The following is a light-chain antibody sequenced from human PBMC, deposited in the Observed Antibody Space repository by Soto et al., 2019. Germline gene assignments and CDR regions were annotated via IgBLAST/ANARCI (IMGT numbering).Light chain of an antibody. J-gene: IGKJ4*01. CDR3: QNYNSVPLT. Sequence: DIQMTQSPSSLSASGGDRVTITCRASQDISNYLAWYPQKPGKAPKFLIYAASALQPGVPSRFSGSGSGTEFTLTISSLQPEDAATYYCQNYNSVPLTFGGGTKVEI. CDR1: QDISNY. V-gene: IGKV1-27*01. CDR2: AAS.